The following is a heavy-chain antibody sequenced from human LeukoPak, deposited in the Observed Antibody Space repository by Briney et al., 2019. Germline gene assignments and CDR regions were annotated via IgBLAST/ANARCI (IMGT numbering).Heavy chain of an antibody. CDR3: ARGLDHYYDSSGYQIYAFDI. Sequence: GGSLRLSCAASGFTFSSYSMNWVRQAPGKGLEWVPSISSSSSYIYYADSVKGRFTISRDNAKNSLYLQMNSLRAEDTAVYYCARGLDHYYDSSGYQIYAFDIWGQGTMVTVSS. V-gene: IGHV3-21*01. CDR1: GFTFSSYS. CDR2: ISSSSSYI. J-gene: IGHJ3*02. D-gene: IGHD3-22*01.